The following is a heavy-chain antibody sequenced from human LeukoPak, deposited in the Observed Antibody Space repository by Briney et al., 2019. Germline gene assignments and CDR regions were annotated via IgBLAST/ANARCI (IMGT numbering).Heavy chain of an antibody. D-gene: IGHD3-10*01. Sequence: PGGSLRLSCAASRFTFSSHSMNWVRQAPGKGLEWVSSISSSSSYIYYADSVKGRFTISRDNAKSSLYLQMNSLRAEDTAVYYCVRSRSTWFGEVLAAFDIWGQGTMVTVSS. CDR1: RFTFSSHS. CDR2: ISSSSSYI. CDR3: VRSRSTWFGEVLAAFDI. J-gene: IGHJ3*02. V-gene: IGHV3-21*01.